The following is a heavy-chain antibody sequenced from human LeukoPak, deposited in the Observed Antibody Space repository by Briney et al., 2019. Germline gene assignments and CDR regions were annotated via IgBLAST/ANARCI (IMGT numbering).Heavy chain of an antibody. CDR3: ARDQDFGVVPFDY. CDR1: GFTFSSYS. CDR2: ISSSSSYI. V-gene: IGHV3-21*01. J-gene: IGHJ4*02. Sequence: GGSLRLSCAASGFTFSSYSMNWVRQAPGKGLEWVSSISSSSSYIYYEDSVKGRFTISRDNAKNSLYLQMNSLRAEDTAVYYCARDQDFGVVPFDYWGQGTLVTVSS. D-gene: IGHD3-3*01.